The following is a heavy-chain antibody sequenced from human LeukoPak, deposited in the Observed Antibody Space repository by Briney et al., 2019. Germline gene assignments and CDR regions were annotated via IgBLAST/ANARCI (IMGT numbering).Heavy chain of an antibody. J-gene: IGHJ6*02. V-gene: IGHV3-7*01. CDR3: XKXXXXDCXGMDV. Sequence: GGSLRLSCTASGFTFSSYWMSWVRQAPGKGLEWVANIKQDGSEKDYVDSVKGRFTISRDNAKNSLYLQMNSLRAEDTAVYYXXKXXXXDCXGMDVWGQGTTVTVSS. CDR2: IKQDGSEK. CDR1: GFTFSSYW.